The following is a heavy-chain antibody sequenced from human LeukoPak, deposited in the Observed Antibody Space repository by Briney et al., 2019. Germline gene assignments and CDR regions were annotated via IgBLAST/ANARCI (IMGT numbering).Heavy chain of an antibody. CDR1: GFTFDDCA. CDR2: ISWNSGSI. V-gene: IGHV3-9*01. Sequence: PGRSLRLSCAASGFTFDDCAMHWVRQAPGKGLEWVSGISWNSGSIGYADSVKGRFTISRDNAKNSLYLQMNSLRAEDTALYYCAKASQYSLSSNWFDPWGQGTLVTVSS. CDR3: AKASQYSLSSNWFDP. J-gene: IGHJ5*02. D-gene: IGHD5-18*01.